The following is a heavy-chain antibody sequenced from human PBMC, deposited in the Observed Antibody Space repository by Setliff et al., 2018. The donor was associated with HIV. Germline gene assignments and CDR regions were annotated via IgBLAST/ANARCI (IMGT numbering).Heavy chain of an antibody. Sequence: PGGSLRLSCAASGFTFSNFWMHWVRQAPGKGLEWVASISPDGNRNYCVGSVKGRFTASRDNAKSSLYLQMNSLRAEDTAVYYCARVLLRTNAVYGVVSNRFDPWGQGTLVTVSS. D-gene: IGHD2-8*01. CDR1: GFTFSNFW. CDR2: ISPDGNRN. CDR3: ARVLLRTNAVYGVVSNRFDP. J-gene: IGHJ5*02. V-gene: IGHV3-7*03.